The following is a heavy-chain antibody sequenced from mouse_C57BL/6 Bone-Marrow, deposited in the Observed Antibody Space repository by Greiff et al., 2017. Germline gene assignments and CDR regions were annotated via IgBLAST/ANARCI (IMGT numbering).Heavy chain of an antibody. CDR3: ARQMVTTSDY. V-gene: IGHV5-6*01. Sequence: EVQRVESGGDLVKPGGSLKLSCAASGFTFSSYGMSWVRQTPDKRLEWVATISSGGSYTYYPDGVKGRFTISRANAKNTLYLQMSSLKSEDTAMYYCARQMVTTSDYWGQGTTLTVSS. CDR1: GFTFSSYG. CDR2: ISSGGSYT. J-gene: IGHJ2*01. D-gene: IGHD2-3*01.